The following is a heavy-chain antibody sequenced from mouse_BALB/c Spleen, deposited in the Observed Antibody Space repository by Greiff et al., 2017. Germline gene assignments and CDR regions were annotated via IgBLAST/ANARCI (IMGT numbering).Heavy chain of an antibody. CDR2: IRSKSNNYAT. CDR1: GFTFNTYA. V-gene: IGHV10-1*02. CDR3: VRQGMDY. Sequence: EVHLVESGGGLVQPKGSLKLSCAASGFTFNTYAMNWVRQAPGKGLEWVARIRSKSNNYATYYADSVKDRFTISRDDSQSMLYLQMNNLKTEDTAMYYCVRQGMDYWGQGTSVTVSS. J-gene: IGHJ4*01.